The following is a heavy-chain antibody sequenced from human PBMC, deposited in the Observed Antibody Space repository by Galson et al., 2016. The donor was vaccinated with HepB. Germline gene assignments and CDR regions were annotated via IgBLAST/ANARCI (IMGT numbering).Heavy chain of an antibody. J-gene: IGHJ4*02. V-gene: IGHV4-30-2*01. CDR3: ARGPSDFGDYYFYY. CDR1: GGTINFDGYS. CDR2: IYHTGTT. D-gene: IGHD4-17*01. Sequence: TLSLPCTVSGGTINFDGYSWSWIRQPPGKGLEWDGYIYHTGTTYYKSSLESRLTISLDRSKNQFSLNLRSVTAADTAVYYCARGPSDFGDYYFYYWGPGTLVSVSS.